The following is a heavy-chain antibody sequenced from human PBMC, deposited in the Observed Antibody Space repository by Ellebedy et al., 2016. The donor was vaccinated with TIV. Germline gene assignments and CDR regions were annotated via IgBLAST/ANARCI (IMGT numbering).Heavy chain of an antibody. J-gene: IGHJ4*02. V-gene: IGHV3-74*01. D-gene: IGHD6-13*01. CDR1: GFTVSSNY. CDR2: INSGAVNT. CDR3: ANAEGSGWFYDY. Sequence: GESLKISCAASGFTVSSNYMSWVRQAPGKGLVWVSRINSGAVNTNYADSVKGRFTISRDDAKKTVYLQMNSLRAEDTAIYYCANAEGSGWFYDYWGQGTLVTVSS.